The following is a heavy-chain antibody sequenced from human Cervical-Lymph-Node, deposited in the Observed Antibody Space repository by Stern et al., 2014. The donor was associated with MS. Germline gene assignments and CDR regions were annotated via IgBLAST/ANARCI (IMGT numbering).Heavy chain of an antibody. V-gene: IGHV3-33*01. CDR1: GFTFSSYG. CDR2: IWYDGSNK. Sequence: VQLVESGGGVVQPGRSLRLSCAASGFTFSSYGMHWVRQAPGQGLEWVAVIWYDGSNKYYADSVKGRFTISRDNSKNTLYLQMNSLRAEDTAVYYCARDRGWERDAFDIWGQGTMVTVSS. D-gene: IGHD1-26*01. CDR3: ARDRGWERDAFDI. J-gene: IGHJ3*02.